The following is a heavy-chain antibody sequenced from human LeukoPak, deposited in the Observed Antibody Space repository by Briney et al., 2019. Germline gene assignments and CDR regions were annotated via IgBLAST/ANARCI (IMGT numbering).Heavy chain of an antibody. V-gene: IGHV1-8*03. CDR2: MNPNSGNT. D-gene: IGHD3-3*01. Sequence: GASVKGSCKASGYTFTSYDINWVRQATGQGLEWMGWMNPNSGNTGYAQKFQGRVTITRNTSISTAYMELSSLRSEDTAVYYCARGATFNYDFWSGYYIPNWFDPWGQGTLVTVSS. CDR3: ARGATFNYDFWSGYYIPNWFDP. CDR1: GYTFTSYD. J-gene: IGHJ5*02.